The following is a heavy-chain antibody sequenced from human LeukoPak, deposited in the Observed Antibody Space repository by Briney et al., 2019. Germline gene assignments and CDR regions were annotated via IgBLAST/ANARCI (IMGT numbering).Heavy chain of an antibody. CDR2: ISWNSGSI. D-gene: IGHD5-12*01. CDR1: GFTFDDYA. CDR3: AKDEDSGYDLSSYFDL. J-gene: IGHJ2*01. Sequence: GGSLRLSCAASGFTFDDYAMHWVRQAPGKGLEWVSGISWNSGSIGYADSVKGRFTISRDNAKNSLYLQMNSLRAEDTALYYCAKDEDSGYDLSSYFDLWGRGTLVTVSS. V-gene: IGHV3-9*01.